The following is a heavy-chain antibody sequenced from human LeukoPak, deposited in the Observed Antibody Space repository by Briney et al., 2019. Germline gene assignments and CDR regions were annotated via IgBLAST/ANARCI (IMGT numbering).Heavy chain of an antibody. Sequence: SETLSLTCTVSGGSISSGGYYWSWIRQHSGKGLEWIGYIYYSGSTYYNPSLKSRVTISVDTSKNQFSLKLSSVTAADTAVYYCARASFGEFVYWGQGTLVTVSS. CDR2: IYYSGST. J-gene: IGHJ4*02. CDR1: GGSISSGGYY. CDR3: ARASFGEFVY. V-gene: IGHV4-31*03. D-gene: IGHD3-10*01.